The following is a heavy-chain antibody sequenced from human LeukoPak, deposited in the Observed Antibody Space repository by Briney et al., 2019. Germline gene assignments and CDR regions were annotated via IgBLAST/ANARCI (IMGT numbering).Heavy chain of an antibody. J-gene: IGHJ4*02. CDR2: IYTSGST. V-gene: IGHV4-61*09. D-gene: IGHD5-18*01. Sequence: SQTLSLTCTVSGGSISSGSYYWSWIRQPAGKGLEWIGHIYTSGSTNYNPSLKSRVTISVDTSKNQFSLHLSSVTAADTAVYYCARGYSYGYPLGYWGQGTLVTVSS. CDR3: ARGYSYGYPLGY. CDR1: GGSISSGSYY.